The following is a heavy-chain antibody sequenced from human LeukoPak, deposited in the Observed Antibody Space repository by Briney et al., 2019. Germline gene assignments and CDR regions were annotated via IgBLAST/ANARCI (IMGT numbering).Heavy chain of an antibody. CDR1: GGSFSGYY. Sequence: TSETLSLTCAVYGGSFSGYYWSWIRQPPGKGLEWIGEINHSGSTNYNPSLKSRVTISVDTSKNQFSLKLSSVTAADTAVYYCARGLLWFGSKGWFDPWGQGTLVTVSS. CDR2: INHSGST. J-gene: IGHJ5*02. D-gene: IGHD3-10*01. CDR3: ARGLLWFGSKGWFDP. V-gene: IGHV4-34*01.